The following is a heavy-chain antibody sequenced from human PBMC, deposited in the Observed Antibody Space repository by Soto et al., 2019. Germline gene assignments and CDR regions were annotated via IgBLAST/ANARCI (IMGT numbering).Heavy chain of an antibody. D-gene: IGHD2-15*01. J-gene: IGHJ3*01. CDR1: GFTFSSYG. CDR2: IWYDGSNN. Sequence: PGESLRLSCAASGFTFSSYGMHWVRQAPGTGLEWVAVIWYDGSNNYYADSVKGRFTISRDNSKNTLYLQMNSLRAAATAVYYCARDRVVIAATLGLYAFDLWGQGTMFTVS. V-gene: IGHV3-33*01. CDR3: ARDRVVIAATLGLYAFDL.